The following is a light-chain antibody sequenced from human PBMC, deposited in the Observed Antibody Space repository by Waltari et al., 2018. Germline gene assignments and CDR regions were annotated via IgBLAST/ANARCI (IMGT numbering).Light chain of an antibody. V-gene: IGLV8-61*01. CDR1: SGSVSLSSY. CDR2: KAN. Sequence: QTVVTQEPSLSVSPGGTVTLTCALSSGSVSLSSYATWYQQPPGQPPRTLMYKANSRSSGVPVRFSGSILGNKAALTITGAQAEDESDYYCALYMGSGIWVFGGGTKLTVL. CDR3: ALYMGSGIWV. J-gene: IGLJ3*02.